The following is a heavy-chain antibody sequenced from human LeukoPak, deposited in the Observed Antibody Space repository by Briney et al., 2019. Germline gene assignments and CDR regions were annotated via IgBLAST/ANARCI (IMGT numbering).Heavy chain of an antibody. CDR1: GGSISSFY. Sequence: PSETLSLTCTVSGGSISSFYWSWIRQPPGKGLEWIGYVYYSGSTNYNPSLKSRVTISVDTSKTQFSLKLSSVTAADTAMYSCARRANYYDSSGYYYYYYYMDVWGKGTTVTISS. CDR3: ARRANYYDSSGYYYYYYYMDV. CDR2: VYYSGST. J-gene: IGHJ6*03. V-gene: IGHV4-59*12. D-gene: IGHD3-22*01.